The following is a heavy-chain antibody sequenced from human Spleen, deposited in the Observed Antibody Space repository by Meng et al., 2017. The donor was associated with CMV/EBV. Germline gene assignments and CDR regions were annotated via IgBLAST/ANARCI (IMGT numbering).Heavy chain of an antibody. CDR1: GFTFNRNW. D-gene: IGHD3-10*01. V-gene: IGHV3-53*01. Sequence: GGSLRLSCAISGFTFNRNWMYWVRQAPGKGLVWVSVIYSDCSTYYVDSVKGRFTISRDNSKNTLYLQMNSLRAEDTAVYYCARDRFGGSGRYYYGMDVWGQGTTVTVSS. CDR3: ARDRFGGSGRYYYGMDV. CDR2: IYSDCST. J-gene: IGHJ6*02.